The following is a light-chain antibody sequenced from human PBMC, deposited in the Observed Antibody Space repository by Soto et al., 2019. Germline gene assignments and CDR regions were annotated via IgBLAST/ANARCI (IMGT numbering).Light chain of an antibody. CDR1: QSVSSN. Sequence: VMSQSPATLSSSPGERATLSCRASQSVSSNLAWYQQKPGQAPRLLIYGASTRATGIPARFSGSGSGTELTLTISSLQSEDFAVYYCQQYNNWPRTFGQGTKVDI. CDR2: GAS. J-gene: IGKJ1*01. V-gene: IGKV3-15*01. CDR3: QQYNNWPRT.